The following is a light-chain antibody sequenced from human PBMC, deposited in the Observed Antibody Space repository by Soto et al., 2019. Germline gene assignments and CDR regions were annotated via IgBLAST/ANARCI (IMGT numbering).Light chain of an antibody. J-gene: IGKJ1*01. CDR2: HAS. CDR1: QGISNY. CDR3: QQYNSYS. V-gene: IGKV1-17*03. Sequence: DFQMTQSPSAMSASVRDRVTTIWRASQGISNYVSWFQQTPGKVPKRLIYHASNLQSGVPSRFSGSGSGTEFTLTISSLQPDDFATYYCQQYNSYSFGQGTNVDIK.